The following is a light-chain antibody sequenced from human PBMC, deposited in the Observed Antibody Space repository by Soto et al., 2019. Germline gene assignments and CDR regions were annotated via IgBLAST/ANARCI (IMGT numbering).Light chain of an antibody. V-gene: IGKV3-20*01. Sequence: EIVLTQSPGTPSLSPGERATLSCKASQSVVSDYLAWYQQKPGQAPRLLIYGASTRATGIPDRFSGSGSGTDFTLTISRLEPEDFAVYYCHQYGDSPTFGQGTKVDIK. CDR3: HQYGDSPT. CDR1: QSVVSDY. CDR2: GAS. J-gene: IGKJ1*01.